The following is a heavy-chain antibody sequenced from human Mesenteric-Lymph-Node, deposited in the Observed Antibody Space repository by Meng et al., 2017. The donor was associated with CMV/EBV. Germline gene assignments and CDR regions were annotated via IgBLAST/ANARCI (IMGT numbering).Heavy chain of an antibody. CDR2: IYSGGSST. Sequence: GESLKISCAASGFTFSSYAMSWVRQAPGKGLEWVSVIYSGGSSTYYADSVKGRFTISRDNAKNSLFLQMNSLRAEDTAVYYCVRECSGGGCYSSYYYYGMDVWGQGTTVTVSS. CDR3: VRECSGGGCYSSYYYYGMDV. CDR1: GFTFSSYA. D-gene: IGHD2-15*01. J-gene: IGHJ6*02. V-gene: IGHV3-23*03.